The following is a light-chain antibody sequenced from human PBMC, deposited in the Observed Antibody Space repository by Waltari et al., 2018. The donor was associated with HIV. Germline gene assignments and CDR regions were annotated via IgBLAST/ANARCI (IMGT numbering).Light chain of an antibody. CDR2: SHN. CDR1: GFNIGSNA. Sequence: QSVLTQPPSASGNPGQRVTIPCSGSGFNIGSNALNCYQQPPGTAPKPLIYSHNQRPSGVPDRFSGSKSGTSASLAISGLQSEDEATYYCQSYDSSLSGPVVFGGGTKLTVL. J-gene: IGLJ2*01. CDR3: QSYDSSLSGPVV. V-gene: IGLV1-44*01.